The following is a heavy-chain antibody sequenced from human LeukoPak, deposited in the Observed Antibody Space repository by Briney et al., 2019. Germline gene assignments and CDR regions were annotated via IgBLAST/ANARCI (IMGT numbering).Heavy chain of an antibody. D-gene: IGHD1-26*01. J-gene: IGHJ4*02. V-gene: IGHV1-2*02. CDR2: INPNSGGT. CDR1: GYTFTGYY. CDR3: ARDPGSYGFIDY. Sequence: ASVKVSCKASGYTFTGYYMHWVRQAPGQGLEWMGWINPNSGGTNYAQKFQGRVTMTRDTSISTAYMELSRLRSDDTAVYYCARDPGSYGFIDYWGQGTLVTVSS.